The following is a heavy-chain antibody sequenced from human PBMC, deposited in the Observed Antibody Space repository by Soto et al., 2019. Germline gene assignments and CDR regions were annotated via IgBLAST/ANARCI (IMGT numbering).Heavy chain of an antibody. J-gene: IGHJ1*01. CDR2: INPSGGST. CDR1: GYTFTSYY. D-gene: IGHD6-19*01. V-gene: IGHV1-46*01. CDR3: ARGSSTGYSSGWYQYFQH. Sequence: EASVKVSCKASGYTFTSYYMHWVRQAPGQGLEWMGIINPSGGSTSYAQKFQGRVTMTRDTSTSTVYMELSSLRSEDTAVYYCARGSSTGYSSGWYQYFQHWGQGTLVTVSS.